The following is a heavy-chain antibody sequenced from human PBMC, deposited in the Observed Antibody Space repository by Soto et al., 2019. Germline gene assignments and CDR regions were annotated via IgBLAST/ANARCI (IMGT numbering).Heavy chain of an antibody. V-gene: IGHV4-59*01. CDR2: IYYSGST. D-gene: IGHD3-3*01. CDR1: GGSISSYY. J-gene: IGHJ4*02. CDR3: ARFQTYYDFWSGYSFDY. Sequence: SETLSLTCTVSGGSISSYYWSWIRQPPGKGLEWIGYIYYSGSTNYNPSLKSRVTISVDTSKNQFSLKLSSVTAADTAVYFCARFQTYYDFWSGYSFDYWGQGTLVTVSS.